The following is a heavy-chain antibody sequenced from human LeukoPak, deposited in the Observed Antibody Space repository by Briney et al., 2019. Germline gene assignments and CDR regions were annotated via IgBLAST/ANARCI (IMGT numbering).Heavy chain of an antibody. V-gene: IGHV3-53*01. CDR2: IYSGGSK. CDR3: ARDRSGSSDY. CDR1: GFTVSSNY. J-gene: IGHJ4*02. D-gene: IGHD1-26*01. Sequence: GGSLRLSCAASGFTVSSNYMSWVRQAPGKGLEWVSVIYSGGSKYYADSGKGRFTISRDNSKNTLYLQRNGLRAEATADYYCARDRSGSSDYWGQGTLVTVSS.